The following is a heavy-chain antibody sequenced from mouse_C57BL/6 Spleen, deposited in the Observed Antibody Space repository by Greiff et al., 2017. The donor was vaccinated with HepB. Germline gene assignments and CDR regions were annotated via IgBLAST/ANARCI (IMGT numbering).Heavy chain of an antibody. V-gene: IGHV1-55*01. CDR2: IYPGSGST. J-gene: IGHJ2*01. D-gene: IGHD1-1*01. CDR1: GYTFTSYW. Sequence: VQLQQPGAELVKPGASVKMSCKASGYTFTSYWITWVKQRPGQGLEWIGDIYPGSGSTNYNEKFKSKATLTVDTSSSTAYMQLSSLTSEDSAVYYCAREEGNYYGSSFDYWGQGTTLTVSS. CDR3: AREEGNYYGSSFDY.